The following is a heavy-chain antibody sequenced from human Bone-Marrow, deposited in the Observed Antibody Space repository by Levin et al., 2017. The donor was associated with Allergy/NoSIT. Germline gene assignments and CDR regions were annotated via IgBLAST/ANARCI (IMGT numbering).Heavy chain of an antibody. V-gene: IGHV3-53*01. CDR3: AGLGGRPH. D-gene: IGHD3-16*01. Sequence: GGSLRLSCAVSGLTVHNNYMTWVRQAPGKGLEWVSLIYSAGGTYYADSVKGRFTISRDKSKNTVYLQMNSLRQEDTAIYYCAGLGGRPHWGQGALVAVSS. CDR1: GLTVHNNY. J-gene: IGHJ4*02. CDR2: IYSAGGT.